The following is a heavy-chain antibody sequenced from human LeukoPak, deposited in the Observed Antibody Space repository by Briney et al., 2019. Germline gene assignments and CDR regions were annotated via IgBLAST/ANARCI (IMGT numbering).Heavy chain of an antibody. J-gene: IGHJ4*02. D-gene: IGHD4-23*01. V-gene: IGHV1-46*01. CDR1: GYTFTSDN. Sequence: ASVKVSCKASGYTFTSDNMNWVRQAPGQGLEWMGIINPSGGSTSYAQKFQGRVTMSRDTSTSTVYMELSSLRSEDTAVYYCARDRPFYGGEPQKYFDYWGQGTLVTVSS. CDR3: ARDRPFYGGEPQKYFDY. CDR2: INPSGGST.